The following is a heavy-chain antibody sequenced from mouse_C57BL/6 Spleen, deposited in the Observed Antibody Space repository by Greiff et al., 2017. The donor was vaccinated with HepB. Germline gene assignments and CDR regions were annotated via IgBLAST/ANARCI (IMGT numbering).Heavy chain of an antibody. Sequence: EVKLMESGGDLVKPGGSLKLSCAASGFTFSSYGMSWVRQTPDKRLEWVATISSGGSYTYYPDSVKGRFTISRDNAKNTLYLQMSSLKSEDTAMYYCARHQPPRNYFDYWGQGTTLTVSS. J-gene: IGHJ2*01. CDR2: ISSGGSYT. CDR3: ARHQPPRNYFDY. CDR1: GFTFSSYG. D-gene: IGHD6-1*01. V-gene: IGHV5-6*01.